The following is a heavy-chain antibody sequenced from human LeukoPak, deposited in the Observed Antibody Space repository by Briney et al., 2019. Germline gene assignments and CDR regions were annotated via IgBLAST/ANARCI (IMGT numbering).Heavy chain of an antibody. V-gene: IGHV3-11*04. CDR2: ISDSGSTI. J-gene: IGHJ6*02. CDR1: GFTFSDYY. D-gene: IGHD2-15*01. Sequence: GGSLRLSCAASGFTFSDYYLSWIRQAPGKGLEWVSYISDSGSTIYYADSVKGRFTISRDNAKNSLSLQMNSLRAEDTAVYYCARDRWELLSNSYHYCGLDVWGQGTTVTVSS. CDR3: ARDRWELLSNSYHYCGLDV.